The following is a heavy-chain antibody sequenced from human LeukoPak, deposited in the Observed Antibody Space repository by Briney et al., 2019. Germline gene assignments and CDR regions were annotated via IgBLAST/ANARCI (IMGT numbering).Heavy chain of an antibody. CDR3: ARDQTDHYDY. Sequence: SETLSLTCTVSGGSISSGGYYWSWIRQHPGKGLEWIGYIYYSGSTYYNPSLESRVTISVDTSKNQFSLKLSSVTAADTAVYYCARDQTDHYDYWGQGTLVTVSS. J-gene: IGHJ4*02. V-gene: IGHV4-31*03. CDR1: GGSISSGGYY. CDR2: IYYSGST.